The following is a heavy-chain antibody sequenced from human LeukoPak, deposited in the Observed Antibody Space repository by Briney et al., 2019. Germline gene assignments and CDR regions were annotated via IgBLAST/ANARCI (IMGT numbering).Heavy chain of an antibody. CDR2: ISDSGGST. CDR1: GFTFSSYA. D-gene: IGHD2-15*01. V-gene: IGHV3-23*01. CDR3: AKQLGYCSDGSCYFPY. Sequence: PGGSLRLSCAASGFTFSSYAMSWVRQAPGKGPEWVSTISDSGGSTDYADSVRGRFTISRDNSKSTLCLQMNSLRAEDTAVYYCAKQLGYCSDGSCYFPYWGQGTLVTVSS. J-gene: IGHJ4*02.